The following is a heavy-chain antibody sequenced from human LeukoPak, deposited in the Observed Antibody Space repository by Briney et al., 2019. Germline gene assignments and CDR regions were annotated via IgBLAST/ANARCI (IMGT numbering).Heavy chain of an antibody. J-gene: IGHJ4*02. Sequence: PGGSLRLSCAASGFIFSSYTMNWVRQAPGKGLEWVSSISSTSSYIYHADSVKGRFTISRDNAKNSLYLQMNSLRVEDTAVYYCARFDSSGGYWGQGTLVTVSS. CDR1: GFIFSSYT. D-gene: IGHD3-22*01. CDR2: ISSTSSYI. V-gene: IGHV3-21*01. CDR3: ARFDSSGGY.